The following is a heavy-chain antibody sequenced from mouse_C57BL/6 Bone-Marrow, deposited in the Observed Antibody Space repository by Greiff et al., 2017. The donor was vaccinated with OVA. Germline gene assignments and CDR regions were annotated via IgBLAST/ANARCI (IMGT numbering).Heavy chain of an antibody. J-gene: IGHJ4*01. V-gene: IGHV14-3*01. CDR1: GFNIKNTY. CDR3: ARSSGSSYDYAMDY. CDR2: IDPANSNT. D-gene: IGHD1-1*01. Sequence: VQLKESVAELVRPGASVKLSCTASGFNIKNTYMHWVKQRPEQGLEWIGRIDPANSNTKYAPKFQGKATITADTSSNTAYLQLSSLTSEDTAIYYCARSSGSSYDYAMDYWGQGTSVTVSS.